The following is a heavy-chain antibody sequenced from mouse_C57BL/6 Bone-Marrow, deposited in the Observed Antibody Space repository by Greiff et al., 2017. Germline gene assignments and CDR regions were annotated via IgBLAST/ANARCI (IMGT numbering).Heavy chain of an antibody. V-gene: IGHV2-2*01. CDR3: AAAGQLRLRFAY. D-gene: IGHD3-2*02. CDR2: IWSGGST. CDR1: GFSLTSYG. J-gene: IGHJ3*01. Sequence: HVQLQQSGPGLVQPSQSLSITCTVSGFSLTSYGVHWVRQSPGKGLEWLGVIWSGGSTDYNAAFISRLSISKDNSKSQVFFKMNSLQADDTAIYYCAAAGQLRLRFAYWGQGTLVTVSA.